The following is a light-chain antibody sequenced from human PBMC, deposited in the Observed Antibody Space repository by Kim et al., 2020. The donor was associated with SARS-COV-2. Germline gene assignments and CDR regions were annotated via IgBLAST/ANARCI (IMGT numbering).Light chain of an antibody. V-gene: IGKV2-28*01. CDR3: MQTLQAPLT. CDR2: LGS. Sequence: DIVMTQSPLSLPVTPGEPASISCRSSQSLVGGNGKNYLDWYVHKPGQSPHILIYLGSSRASGVPDRFSGSGSGTDFTLQIRRVEAEDVGVYYCMQTLQAPLTFGPGTKVDIK. CDR1: QSLVGGNGKNY. J-gene: IGKJ3*01.